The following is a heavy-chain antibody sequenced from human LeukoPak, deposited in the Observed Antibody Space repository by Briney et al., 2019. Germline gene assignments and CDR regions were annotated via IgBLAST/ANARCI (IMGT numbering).Heavy chain of an antibody. CDR1: GGTFRTYA. D-gene: IGHD3-22*01. Sequence: SVKVSCKASGGTFRTYAINWVRQAPGQGLEWMGGIIPLFGTADYAQKFQGRVTITADESTSTVYMELSSLRSEDTAIYYCARGHEHSDYYDTSGYPYFFVYWGQGTLATVSS. J-gene: IGHJ4*02. CDR2: IIPLFGTA. CDR3: ARGHEHSDYYDTSGYPYFFVY. V-gene: IGHV1-69*13.